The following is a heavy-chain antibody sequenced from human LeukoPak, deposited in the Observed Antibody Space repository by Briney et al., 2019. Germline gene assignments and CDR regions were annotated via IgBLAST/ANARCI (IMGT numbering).Heavy chain of an antibody. CDR2: IKQDGSEK. CDR1: GFSPTTYW. V-gene: IGHV3-7*01. CDR3: ARVMPPEHRITMIVGPPDAFDI. Sequence: GGSLRLSCVASGFSPTTYWMSWVRQAPGKGLEWVANIKQDGSEKYYVDSVKGRFTISRDNAKNSLYLQMNSLRAEDTAVYYCARVMPPEHRITMIVGPPDAFDIWGQGTMVAVSS. D-gene: IGHD3-22*01. J-gene: IGHJ3*02.